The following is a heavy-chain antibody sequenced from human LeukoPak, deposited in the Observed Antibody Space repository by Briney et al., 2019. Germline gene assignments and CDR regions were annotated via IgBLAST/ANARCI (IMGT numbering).Heavy chain of an antibody. D-gene: IGHD4-17*01. V-gene: IGHV1-18*01. Sequence: ASVKVSCKASGYTFTSYGISWVRQAPGQGLEWMGWISAYNGNTNYAQKLQGRFTMTTDTSTSTAYMELRSLRSDDQAVYYCARGRTVTKRVDYWGQGTLVTVSS. J-gene: IGHJ4*02. CDR1: GYTFTSYG. CDR2: ISAYNGNT. CDR3: ARGRTVTKRVDY.